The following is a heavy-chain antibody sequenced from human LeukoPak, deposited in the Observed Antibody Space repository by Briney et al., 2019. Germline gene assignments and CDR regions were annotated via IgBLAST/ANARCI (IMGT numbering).Heavy chain of an antibody. V-gene: IGHV1-2*02. Sequence: ASVKVSCKSSGYTFRDYFLHWVRQAPGQGLEWMGWINPNSGGTKYAQKFQGRVTMTRDASINTAYMELSSLRSDDTAVYYCAAPILHHTYFFDYWGQGTQVTVSS. D-gene: IGHD3-3*01. CDR2: INPNSGGT. J-gene: IGHJ4*02. CDR3: AAPILHHTYFFDY. CDR1: GYTFRDYF.